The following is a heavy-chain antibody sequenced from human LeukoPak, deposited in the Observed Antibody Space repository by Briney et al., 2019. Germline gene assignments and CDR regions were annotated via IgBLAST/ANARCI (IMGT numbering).Heavy chain of an antibody. CDR3: ASPRGPGYYDSSGYLDY. CDR1: GGTFSSYA. V-gene: IGHV1-69*13. CDR2: IIPIFGTA. D-gene: IGHD3-22*01. Sequence: EASVKVSCKASGGTFSSYAISWVRQAPGQGLEWMGGIIPIFGTANYAQKFQGRVTITADESTSTAYMELSSLRSEDTAVYYCASPRGPGYYDSSGYLDYWGQGTLVTVSS. J-gene: IGHJ4*02.